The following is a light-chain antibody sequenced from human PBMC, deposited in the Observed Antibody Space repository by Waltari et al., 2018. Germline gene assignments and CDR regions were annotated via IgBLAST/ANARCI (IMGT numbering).Light chain of an antibody. V-gene: IGKV4-1*01. CDR1: QSVLHSSNNKNY. CDR2: WAS. J-gene: IGKJ1*01. Sequence: DIVVPQSPESLAVSLGARATITCKSSQSVLHSSNNKNYFAWYQQKPGQPPKLLIYWASTRKSGVPDRFSGSGSGTDFTLTISSLQAEDVAVYYCQQFQSHLRTFGQGTKVEIK. CDR3: QQFQSHLRT.